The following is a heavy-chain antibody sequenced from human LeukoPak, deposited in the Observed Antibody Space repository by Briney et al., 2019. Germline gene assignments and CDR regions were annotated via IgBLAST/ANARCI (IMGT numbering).Heavy chain of an antibody. Sequence: ASETLSLTCTVSGGSISSYYWSWLRQPPGKGLEWIGHIYGSGSTNYNPSLKSRVTLSVDTSKNQFSLKLSSVTAADTAVYYCAREGTSGTHLNWFDPWGQGTLVTVFS. V-gene: IGHV4-59*01. CDR3: AREGTSGTHLNWFDP. CDR1: GGSISSYY. CDR2: IYGSGST. D-gene: IGHD1-1*01. J-gene: IGHJ5*02.